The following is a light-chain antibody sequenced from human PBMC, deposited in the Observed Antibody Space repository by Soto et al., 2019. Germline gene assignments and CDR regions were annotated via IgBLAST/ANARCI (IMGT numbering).Light chain of an antibody. CDR2: GAS. V-gene: IGKV3-20*01. CDR3: QQYGRSPPKT. Sequence: EIVMTQSPATLSVSPGETTRLSCRASQSINSDVAWYQQKVGQTPRLLIHGASTRATGIADRFSGSGSGTDFTLTISRLEPEDFAVYYCQQYGRSPPKTFGQGTKVDIK. J-gene: IGKJ1*01. CDR1: QSINSD.